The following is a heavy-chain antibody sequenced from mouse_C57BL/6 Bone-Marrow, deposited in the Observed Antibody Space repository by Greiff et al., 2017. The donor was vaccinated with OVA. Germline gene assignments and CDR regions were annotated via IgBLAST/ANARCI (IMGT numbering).Heavy chain of an antibody. CDR3: ARGGRGVAY. Sequence: EVQLVESGGGLVQPGGSLSLSCAASGFTFTDYYMSWVRQPPGKALEWLGFIRNKANGYKTEYSASVKGRFTISRDKSQSILYLQMNALRAEDSATYYCARGGRGVAYWGQGTLVTVSA. J-gene: IGHJ3*01. CDR2: IRNKANGYKT. V-gene: IGHV7-3*01. CDR1: GFTFTDYY.